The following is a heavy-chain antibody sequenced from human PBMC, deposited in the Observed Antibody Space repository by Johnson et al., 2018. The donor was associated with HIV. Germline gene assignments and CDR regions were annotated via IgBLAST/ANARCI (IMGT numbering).Heavy chain of an antibody. CDR2: FGTAGGI. D-gene: IGHD6-6*01. V-gene: IGHV3-13*01. CDR3: AKDEGSSSTSAFDI. CDR1: GFTFSSYD. Sequence: VESGGSLRLSCAASGFTFSSYDMHWVRQVTGKGLEWVSGFGTAGGIGYADSVKGRFTISRDNAKNSLYLQMNSLRAEDTALYYCAKDEGSSSTSAFDIWGQGTMVTVSS. J-gene: IGHJ3*02.